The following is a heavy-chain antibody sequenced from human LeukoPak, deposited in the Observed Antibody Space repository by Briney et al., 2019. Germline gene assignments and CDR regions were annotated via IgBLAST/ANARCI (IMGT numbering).Heavy chain of an antibody. CDR3: ARRRGNYGSGSYYFDY. CDR1: GFTFDDYA. J-gene: IGHJ4*02. CDR2: IHWNGGST. Sequence: RPGGSLRLSCAASGFTFDDYAMSWVRQVPGKGLEWVSGIHWNGGSTGYADSVKGRFTISRDNAKKSLYLQMNSLRAEDTALYYCARRRGNYGSGSYYFDYWGQGTLVTVSS. V-gene: IGHV3-20*04. D-gene: IGHD3-10*01.